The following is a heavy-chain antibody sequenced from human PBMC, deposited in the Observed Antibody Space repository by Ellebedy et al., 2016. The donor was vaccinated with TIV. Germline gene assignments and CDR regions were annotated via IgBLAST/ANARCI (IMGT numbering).Heavy chain of an antibody. D-gene: IGHD2-21*02. Sequence: ASVKVSXKASRGTFSSYGISWVRQAPGQGLEWVGGIIPIFGTADYAQKFRDRVTITANESTSTACMELSSLTSEDTAVYYCAKGPVRVVTAAYYYYGMDVWGQGTTVTVSS. CDR3: AKGPVRVVTAAYYYYGMDV. CDR1: RGTFSSYG. V-gene: IGHV1-69*13. J-gene: IGHJ6*02. CDR2: IIPIFGTA.